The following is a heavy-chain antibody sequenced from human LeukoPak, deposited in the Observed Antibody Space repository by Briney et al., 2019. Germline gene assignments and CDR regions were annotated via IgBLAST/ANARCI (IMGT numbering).Heavy chain of an antibody. Sequence: ASVKVSCKASGYTFTGYYMHWVRQAPGQGLEWMGWINPNSGGTNYAQKFQGRVTMTRDTSISTAYMELSRLTSDDTAVYYCARDQLRLDYYYYYMDVWGKGTTVTVSS. V-gene: IGHV1-2*02. D-gene: IGHD4-23*01. J-gene: IGHJ6*03. CDR1: GYTFTGYY. CDR3: ARDQLRLDYYYYYMDV. CDR2: INPNSGGT.